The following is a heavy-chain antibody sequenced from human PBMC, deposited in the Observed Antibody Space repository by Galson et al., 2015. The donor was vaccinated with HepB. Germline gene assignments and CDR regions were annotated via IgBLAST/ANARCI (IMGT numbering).Heavy chain of an antibody. D-gene: IGHD5-18*01. CDR3: ATTRGYSYPKGAALDI. J-gene: IGHJ3*02. CDR2: IWYDGSNK. CDR1: GFTFSSYG. V-gene: IGHV3-33*01. Sequence: SLRLSCAASGFTFSSYGMHWVRQAPGKGLEWVAAIWYDGSNKYYADSVKGRFTISRDNSKNTLYLQMNSLRAEDTAVYYCATTRGYSYPKGAALDIWGQGTMVTVSS.